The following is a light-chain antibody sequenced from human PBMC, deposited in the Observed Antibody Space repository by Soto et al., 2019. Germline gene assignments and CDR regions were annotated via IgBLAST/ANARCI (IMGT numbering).Light chain of an antibody. CDR1: QDISNY. CDR2: DAC. V-gene: IGKV1-33*01. J-gene: IGKJ3*01. Sequence: DIQMTQSPSSLSASVGDRVTITCQASQDISNYLNWYQQKPGKAPKLLIYDACNLETGVPSRFIGSGSGTDFTFTISSLQPEDIATYYCQQYDNLPPFTFGPGTKVDIK. CDR3: QQYDNLPPFT.